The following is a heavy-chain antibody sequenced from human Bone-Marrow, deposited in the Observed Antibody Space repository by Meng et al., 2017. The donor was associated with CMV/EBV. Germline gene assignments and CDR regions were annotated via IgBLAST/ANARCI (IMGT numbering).Heavy chain of an antibody. D-gene: IGHD3-22*01. J-gene: IGHJ4*02. Sequence: SETLSLTCTVSGGSISSSSYYWGWVRQPPGKGLEWIGEIYHSGSTNYNPSLKSRVTISVDKSKNQFSLKLSSVTAADTAVYYCARGGIPYYYDSSGYRPSYPLDYWGQGTLVTVSS. V-gene: IGHV4-39*07. CDR1: GGSISSSSYY. CDR2: IYHSGST. CDR3: ARGGIPYYYDSSGYRPSYPLDY.